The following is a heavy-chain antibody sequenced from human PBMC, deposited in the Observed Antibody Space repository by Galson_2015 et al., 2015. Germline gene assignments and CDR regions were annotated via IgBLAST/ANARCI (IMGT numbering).Heavy chain of an antibody. V-gene: IGHV3-33*01. CDR2: IWYDGSNK. CDR3: ARDSEPSPVCLDL. D-gene: IGHD3-16*01. CDR1: GFTFSTYG. Sequence: SLRLSCAASGFTFSTYGMHWVRQAPGKGLEWVAVIWYDGSNKYYADSVKGRFTISRDNSKNTLYLQMNSLRAEDTAVYYCARDSEPSPVCLDLWGPGTPAPASS. J-gene: IGHJ5*02.